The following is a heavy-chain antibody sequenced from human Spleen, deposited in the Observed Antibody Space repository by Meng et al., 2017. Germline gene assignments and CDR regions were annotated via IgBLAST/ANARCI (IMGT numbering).Heavy chain of an antibody. CDR1: GFTFTTYF. CDR2: FNPNGDVT. J-gene: IGHJ4*03. V-gene: IGHV1-46*01. CDR3: AREMPMTCYFDQ. D-gene: IGHD3-22*01. Sequence: QVQLVQSGAEVMKPGVSLKLSCETSGFTFTTYFMHWLRQAPGQGLQWMGLFNPNGDVTTYSPRFQGRITLTGDTSTSTLYMELSSLTSDDTAVYYCAREMPMTCYFDQWGQGTLVTVSS.